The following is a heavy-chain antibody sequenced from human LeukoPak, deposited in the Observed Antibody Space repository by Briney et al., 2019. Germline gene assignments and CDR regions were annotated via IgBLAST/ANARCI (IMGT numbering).Heavy chain of an antibody. CDR3: ARLRVGNYFDY. CDR2: IYYSGST. J-gene: IGHJ4*02. CDR1: GGSISSSSYY. D-gene: IGHD1-26*01. V-gene: IGHV4-39*07. Sequence: SETLSLTCTVSGGSISSSSYYWGWIRQPPGKGLEWIGSIYYSGSTYYNPSLKSRVTISVDTSKNQFSLKLSSVTAADTAVYYCARLRVGNYFDYWGQGTLVTVSS.